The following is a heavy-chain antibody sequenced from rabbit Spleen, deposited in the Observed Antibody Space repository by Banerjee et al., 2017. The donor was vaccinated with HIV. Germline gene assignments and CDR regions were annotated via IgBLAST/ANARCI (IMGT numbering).Heavy chain of an antibody. V-gene: IGHV1S40*01. Sequence: QSLEESGGDLVKPETSLTLTCTASGFTLSGYWMCWVRQAPGKGLEWIGCIYAGSGYTYYATWAKGRFTISKTSSTTVTLQMTSLTAADTATYFCAREDVGGSVSLWGPGTLVTVS. CDR1: GFTLSGYW. D-gene: IGHD1-1*01. CDR2: IYAGSGYT. CDR3: AREDVGGSVSL. J-gene: IGHJ4*01.